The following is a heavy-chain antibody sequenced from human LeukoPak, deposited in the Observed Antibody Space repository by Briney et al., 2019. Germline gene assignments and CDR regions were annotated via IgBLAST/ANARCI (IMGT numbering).Heavy chain of an antibody. CDR2: ISAYNGNT. V-gene: IGHV1-18*01. CDR3: ARDAHETTVTTTLSYMDV. J-gene: IGHJ6*03. CDR1: GYTFTSYG. Sequence: ASVKVSCKASGYTFTSYGISWVRQAPGQGLEWMGWISAYNGNTNYAQKLQGRVTMTTDTSTSTAYMELRGLRSDDTAVYYCARDAHETTVTTTLSYMDVWGKGTTVTISS. D-gene: IGHD4-17*01.